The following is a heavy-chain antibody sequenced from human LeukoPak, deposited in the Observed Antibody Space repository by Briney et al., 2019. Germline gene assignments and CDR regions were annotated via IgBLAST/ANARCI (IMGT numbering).Heavy chain of an antibody. V-gene: IGHV3-64D*06. J-gene: IGHJ3*02. Sequence: PGGSLRLSCSASGFTFSSYAMHWVRQAPGKGLEYVSAISSNGGGTYYADSVKGRFTISRDNSKNTLYLQVSSLRAEDTALYYCVKDHRITIFGVVFGAFDIWGQGTMVTVSS. D-gene: IGHD3-3*01. CDR3: VKDHRITIFGVVFGAFDI. CDR2: ISSNGGGT. CDR1: GFTFSSYA.